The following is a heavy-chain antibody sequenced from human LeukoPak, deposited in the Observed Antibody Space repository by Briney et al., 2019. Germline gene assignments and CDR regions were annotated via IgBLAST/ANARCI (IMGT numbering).Heavy chain of an antibody. Sequence: SETLSLTCTVSGGSISSSSYSWGWIRQPPGKGLEWIGYIYYSGSTNYNPSLKSRVTISVDTSKNQFSLKLSSVTAADTAVYYCARVRSSGWAHRDAFDIWGQGTMVTVSS. J-gene: IGHJ3*02. CDR2: IYYSGST. CDR1: GGSISSSSYS. V-gene: IGHV4-61*05. D-gene: IGHD6-19*01. CDR3: ARVRSSGWAHRDAFDI.